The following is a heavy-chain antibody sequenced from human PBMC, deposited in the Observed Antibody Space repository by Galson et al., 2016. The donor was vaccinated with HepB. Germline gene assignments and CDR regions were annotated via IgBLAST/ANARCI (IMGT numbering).Heavy chain of an antibody. Sequence: SLRLSCAASGFTFSDYYMTWVRQAPGKGLEWVSYISHTGRTIYYAASVKGRFTLSRDNAKNSLHLQMDGLRAEDTAVYYCASDNAGMDVWGQGTTVTVSS. CDR1: GFTFSDYY. V-gene: IGHV3-11*01. CDR2: ISHTGRTI. CDR3: ASDNAGMDV. J-gene: IGHJ6*02.